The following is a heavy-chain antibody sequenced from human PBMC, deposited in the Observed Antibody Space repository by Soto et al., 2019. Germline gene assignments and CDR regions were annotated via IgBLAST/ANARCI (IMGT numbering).Heavy chain of an antibody. J-gene: IGHJ4*02. V-gene: IGHV4-39*01. CDR1: GGSISSSSYY. D-gene: IGHD6-6*01. CDR3: ARSLEYSSSSFDY. Sequence: SETLSLTCTVSGGSISSSSYYWGWIRQPPGKGLEWIGSIYYSGSTYYNPSLKSRVTISEDTSKNQFSLKLSSVTAADTAVYYCARSLEYSSSSFDYWGQGTLVTVSS. CDR2: IYYSGST.